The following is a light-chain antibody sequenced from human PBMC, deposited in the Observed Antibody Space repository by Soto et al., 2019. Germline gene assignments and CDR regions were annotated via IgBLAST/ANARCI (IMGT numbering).Light chain of an antibody. CDR3: QQYSSSPTT. V-gene: IGKV3-20*01. CDR1: QSVSGSY. CDR2: RAS. Sequence: DIALTHSPGTLSLSPLERVTIXSRASQSVSGSYLAWYQQKPGQTPKVLIYRASTRATGIPERFSGSGSGTDFTLTISRLEPEDFAVYYCQQYSSSPTTFGQGTKVDNK. J-gene: IGKJ1*01.